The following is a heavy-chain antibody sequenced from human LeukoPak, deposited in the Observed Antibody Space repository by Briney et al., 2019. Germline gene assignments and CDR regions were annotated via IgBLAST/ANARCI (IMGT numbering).Heavy chain of an antibody. CDR2: FYYSGST. J-gene: IGHJ4*02. D-gene: IGHD1-26*01. V-gene: IGHV4-59*01. CDR1: GGSFSTYY. Sequence: SETLSLTCTVQGGSFSTYYRSWIRQPPGKGLEWIGHFYYSGSTSYSPSLKSRVTISVDTSRNQFSLKLTSVTAADTAVYFCARGQGGNYYLNYFDYWGQGALVTVSP. CDR3: ARGQGGNYYLNYFDY.